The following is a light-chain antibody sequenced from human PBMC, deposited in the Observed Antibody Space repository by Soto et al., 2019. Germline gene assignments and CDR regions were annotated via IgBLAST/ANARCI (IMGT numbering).Light chain of an antibody. CDR2: DAS. CDR1: QDISNY. V-gene: IGKV1-33*01. J-gene: IGKJ5*01. Sequence: DIQMTQSPSSLSASVGDRVTITCQASQDISNYLNWYQQKPWKAPKLLIYDASNLETGVPSRFSGSGSGTDFTFTISSLQPEDIATYYCQQYANLITFGQGTRLEI. CDR3: QQYANLIT.